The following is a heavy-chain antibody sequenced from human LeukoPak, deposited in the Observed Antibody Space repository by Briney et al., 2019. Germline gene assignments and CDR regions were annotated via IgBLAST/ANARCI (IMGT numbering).Heavy chain of an antibody. V-gene: IGHV5-51*01. J-gene: IGHJ3*02. CDR3: ARQQPTSYYYGSGSSNDAFDI. CDR2: IYPGDSDT. D-gene: IGHD3-10*01. Sequence: GESLKISCKGSGYIFTNHWIGWVRQMPGKGLEWMGIIYPGDSDTRYSPSFQGQVTISADKSISTAYLQWSSLKASDTAMYYCARQQPTSYYYGSGSSNDAFDIWGQGTMVTVSS. CDR1: GYIFTNHW.